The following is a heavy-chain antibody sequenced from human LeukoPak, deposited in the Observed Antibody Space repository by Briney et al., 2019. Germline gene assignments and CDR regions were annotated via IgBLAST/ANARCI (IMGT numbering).Heavy chain of an antibody. CDR1: GFTFSTYE. CDR2: ISSSGSSI. CDR3: AHYDRKVAGGKSFDY. J-gene: IGHJ4*02. Sequence: GGSLRLSCVVSGFTFSTYEMNWVRQAPGKGLEWVSYISSSGSSICYADSVKGRFTISRDNAKNSLYLQMNSLRAEDTAVYYCAHYDRKVAGGKSFDYWGQGTLVTVSS. V-gene: IGHV3-48*03. D-gene: IGHD3-22*01.